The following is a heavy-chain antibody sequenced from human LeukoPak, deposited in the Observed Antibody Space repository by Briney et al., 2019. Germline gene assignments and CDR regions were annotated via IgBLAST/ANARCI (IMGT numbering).Heavy chain of an antibody. CDR3: ASLNYDFWSGYYTDY. D-gene: IGHD3-3*01. J-gene: IGHJ4*02. CDR2: IYYSGST. Sequence: SETLSLTCTVSGGSISSHYWSWIRQPPGKGLEWIGYIYYSGSTNYNPSLKSRVTISVDTSKNQFSLKLSSVTAADTAVYYCASLNYDFWSGYYTDYWGQGTLVTVSS. V-gene: IGHV4-59*11. CDR1: GGSISSHY.